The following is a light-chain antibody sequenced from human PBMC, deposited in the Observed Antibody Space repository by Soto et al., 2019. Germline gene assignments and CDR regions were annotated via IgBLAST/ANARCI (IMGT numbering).Light chain of an antibody. CDR3: FSYAGSSTSVV. J-gene: IGLJ2*01. V-gene: IGLV2-23*01. CDR2: EGS. CDR1: SSDVGSYNH. Sequence: QSALTQPASVSGSPGQSITISCTGTSSDVGSYNHVSWYQQHPGKAPKLMIYEGSKRPSGVPNRFSGSKSGNTASLTISGLQAEDEADYYCFSYAGSSTSVVFGGGTKLTVL.